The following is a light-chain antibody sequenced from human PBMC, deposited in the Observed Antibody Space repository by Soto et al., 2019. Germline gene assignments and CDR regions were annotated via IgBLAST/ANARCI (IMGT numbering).Light chain of an antibody. CDR3: QQYKSYST. CDR1: QSISSW. J-gene: IGKJ1*01. CDR2: KAS. Sequence: DIHMTQSPSTLSASVGDRVTITCRASQSISSWLAWHQKKPGEAPKLLIYKASSVESGVPSRFSGSGSGTEFTLTISSLQPDDFATYYCQQYKSYSTFGQGTKVDIK. V-gene: IGKV1-5*03.